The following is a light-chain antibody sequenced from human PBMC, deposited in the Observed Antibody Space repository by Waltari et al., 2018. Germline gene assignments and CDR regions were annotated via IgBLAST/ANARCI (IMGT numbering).Light chain of an antibody. CDR1: QSVLYSSNNMNY. CDR3: QQYYSTPPA. J-gene: IGKJ1*01. V-gene: IGKV4-1*01. Sequence: DIVVTQSPDSVAVSLGERATINCKSSQSVLYSSNNMNYLAWYQQKPGQPPRLLIYWASTRESGVPDRFSGSGSGTDFTLTINTLQAEDMAVYYCQQYYSTPPAFGQGPRVEI. CDR2: WAS.